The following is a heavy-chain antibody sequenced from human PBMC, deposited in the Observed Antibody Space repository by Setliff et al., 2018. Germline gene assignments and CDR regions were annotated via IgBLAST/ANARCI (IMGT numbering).Heavy chain of an antibody. Sequence: ASVKVSCKASGYTFTSYDINWVRQATGQGLEWMGWMNPNSGDTGYAQKFQGRVTMTRNTSISTAYMELSSLRSEDTAVYYCARTNNYYDSSGYYYVIDYWGQGTLVTVSS. D-gene: IGHD3-22*01. V-gene: IGHV1-8*01. CDR1: GYTFTSYD. CDR2: MNPNSGDT. CDR3: ARTNNYYDSSGYYYVIDY. J-gene: IGHJ4*02.